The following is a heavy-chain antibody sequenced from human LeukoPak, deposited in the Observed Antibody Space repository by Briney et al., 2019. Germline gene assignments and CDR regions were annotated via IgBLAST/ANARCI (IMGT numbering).Heavy chain of an antibody. J-gene: IGHJ3*02. V-gene: IGHV4-30-2*01. CDR1: GGSISSGGYS. CDR3: ARDYYGSGSYYAFDI. Sequence: SETLSLPCAVSGGSISSGGYSWSWIRQPPGKGLEWIGYIYHSGSTYYNPSLKSRVTISVDRSKNQFSLKLSSVTAADTAVYYCARDYYGSGSYYAFDIWGQGTMVTVSS. D-gene: IGHD3-10*01. CDR2: IYHSGST.